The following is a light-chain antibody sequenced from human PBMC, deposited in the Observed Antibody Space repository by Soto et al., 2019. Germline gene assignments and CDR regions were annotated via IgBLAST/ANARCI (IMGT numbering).Light chain of an antibody. CDR1: QSISNW. Sequence: DIQMTPSPSTLPASVVDRVTITCRASQSISNWLAWYQQTPGTAPKVLIYHASNLQSGVPSRFSGSGSGTEFTLTISSLQPDDFATYYCQQYNTYSTFGQGTRLEIK. CDR2: HAS. J-gene: IGKJ5*01. V-gene: IGKV1-5*01. CDR3: QQYNTYST.